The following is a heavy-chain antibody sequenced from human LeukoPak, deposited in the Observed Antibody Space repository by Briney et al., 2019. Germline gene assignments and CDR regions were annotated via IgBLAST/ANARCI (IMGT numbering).Heavy chain of an antibody. J-gene: IGHJ5*02. CDR1: GFKFDDYS. V-gene: IGHV3-9*03. D-gene: IGHD6-19*01. CDR2: ISWSTATI. CDR3: AKGGSNGWYADH. Sequence: PGMSLRLSCVGSGFKFDDYSMHWVRQVPGKGLEWVSGISWSTATIAYADSVKGRFTISRDNAKNSLYLQMNCLRPEDMALYYCAKGGSNGWYADHWGQGTLVTVSS.